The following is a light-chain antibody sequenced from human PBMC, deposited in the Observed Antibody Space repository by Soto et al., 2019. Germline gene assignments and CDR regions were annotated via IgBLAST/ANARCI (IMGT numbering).Light chain of an antibody. J-gene: IGKJ5*01. CDR2: GAS. Sequence: EVVLTQSPDTLSLSPGERATISCRASQTVSSNYLAWYQQKPGQAPRLLFYGASTRATGIADRFSGSGSGTDFTLTISRLEPEDFAVYYCQQYGSSSITFGQGTRLEIK. CDR3: QQYGSSSIT. CDR1: QTVSSNY. V-gene: IGKV3-20*01.